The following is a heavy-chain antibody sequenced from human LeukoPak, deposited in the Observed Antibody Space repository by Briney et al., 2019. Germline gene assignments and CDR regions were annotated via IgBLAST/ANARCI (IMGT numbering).Heavy chain of an antibody. V-gene: IGHV1-2*02. CDR3: ARDFRPEDWGVDY. CDR2: INPNSGGT. Sequence: ASVKVSCKASGYTFTGYYMHWVRQAPGQGLEWMGWINPNSGGTNYAQKFQGRVTMTRDTSISTAYMELSRLRSDDTAVYHCARDFRPEDWGVDYWGQGTLVTVSS. J-gene: IGHJ4*02. CDR1: GYTFTGYY. D-gene: IGHD7-27*01.